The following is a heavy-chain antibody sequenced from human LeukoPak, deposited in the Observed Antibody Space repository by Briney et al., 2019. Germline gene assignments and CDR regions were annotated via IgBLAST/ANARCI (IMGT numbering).Heavy chain of an antibody. CDR3: ASPGSTLTAGPI. D-gene: IGHD2-21*02. CDR2: ISSSSSSYI. Sequence: GGSLRLSCAASGFTFSSYAMSWVRQAPGKGLEWVSSISSSSSSYIKYADSVKGRFTISRDNALNSVHLQMNSLRVEDTAVYYCASPGSTLTAGPIWGQGTPVTVSS. V-gene: IGHV3-21*06. CDR1: GFTFSSYA. J-gene: IGHJ4*02.